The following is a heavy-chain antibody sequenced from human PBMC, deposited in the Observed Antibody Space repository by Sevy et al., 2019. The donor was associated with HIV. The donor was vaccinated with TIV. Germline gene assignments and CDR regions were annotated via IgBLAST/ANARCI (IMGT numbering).Heavy chain of an antibody. J-gene: IGHJ4*02. CDR3: ARFWSPPTMPSNVAVVIAPPYFDY. V-gene: IGHV3-21*01. D-gene: IGHD2-21*01. Sequence: GGSLRLSCAASGFTFSSYSMNWVRQAPGKGLEWVSSISSSSSYIYYADSVKGRFTISRDNAKNSLYLQMNSLRAEDTAVYYCARFWSPPTMPSNVAVVIAPPYFDYWGQGTLVTVSS. CDR1: GFTFSSYS. CDR2: ISSSSSYI.